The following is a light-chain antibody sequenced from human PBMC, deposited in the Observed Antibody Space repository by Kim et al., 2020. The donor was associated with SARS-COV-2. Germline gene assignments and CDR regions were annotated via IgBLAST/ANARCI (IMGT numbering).Light chain of an antibody. V-gene: IGLV1-51*01. J-gene: IGLJ3*02. CDR3: GTWDNSLSAVV. Sequence: QSVLTQPPSVFAAPGQKVTISCSGSSSNIGNNYVSWYQQLPGTAPKLLIYDNNKRPSGIPDRFSGSKSGTSATLGITGLQTGDEADYYCGTWDNSLSAVVFGGGTKVTVL. CDR2: DNN. CDR1: SSNIGNNY.